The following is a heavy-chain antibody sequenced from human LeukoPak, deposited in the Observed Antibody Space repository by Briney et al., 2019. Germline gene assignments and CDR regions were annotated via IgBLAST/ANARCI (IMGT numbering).Heavy chain of an antibody. CDR1: GYTFTSYG. CDR3: ARGPTYYYDSSGYYPFDY. V-gene: IGHV1-18*01. D-gene: IGHD3-22*01. Sequence: GASVKVSCKASGYTFTSYGISWVRQAPGQGLEWMGWISAYNGNTNYAQKLQGRVTMTTDTSTSTAYMELRNLRSDDTAVYYCARGPTYYYDSSGYYPFDYWGQGTLVTVSS. J-gene: IGHJ4*02. CDR2: ISAYNGNT.